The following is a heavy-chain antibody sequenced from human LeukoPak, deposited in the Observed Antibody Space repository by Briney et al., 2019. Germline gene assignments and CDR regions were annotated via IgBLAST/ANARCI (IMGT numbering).Heavy chain of an antibody. J-gene: IGHJ5*02. CDR2: ISHDGSIK. V-gene: IGHV3-30-3*01. CDR1: GFTFSDYA. Sequence: GGSLRLSCAASGFTFSDYAMHWVRQAPGKGLEWVAVISHDGSIKFSADSVKGRFTISRDNSKNTLYLQMNSLRDEDTALYYCARDSITTGGTVYNWFDPWGQGTLVTVSS. CDR3: ARDSITTGGTVYNWFDP. D-gene: IGHD1-14*01.